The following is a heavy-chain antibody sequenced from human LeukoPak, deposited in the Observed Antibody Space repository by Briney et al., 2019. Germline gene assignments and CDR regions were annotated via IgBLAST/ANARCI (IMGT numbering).Heavy chain of an antibody. Sequence: ASVKVSCKASGYPFTSYGISWVRQAPGQGLEWMGWISAYNGNTNYAQKLQGRVTMTTDTSTSTAYMELRSLRSDDTAVYFCARAYDSCGYYYVLFDLGGEGTLVTVSS. V-gene: IGHV1-18*01. CDR1: GYPFTSYG. CDR3: ARAYDSCGYYYVLFDL. J-gene: IGHJ4*02. D-gene: IGHD3-22*01. CDR2: ISAYNGNT.